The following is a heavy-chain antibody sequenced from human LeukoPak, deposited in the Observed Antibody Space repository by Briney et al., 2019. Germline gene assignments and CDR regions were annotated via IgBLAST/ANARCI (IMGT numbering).Heavy chain of an antibody. V-gene: IGHV3-74*01. J-gene: IGHJ4*02. CDR3: ARGLSGYTSALGY. CDR1: GFTFSSYW. Sequence: GGSLRLSCAVSGFTFSSYWMHWVRQAPGKGLVWFSRINSDGSTTNYADSVKGRFTISRDNAKNTLYLQMNSLRAEDTGLYFCARGLSGYTSALGYWGQGTLVTVSS. CDR2: INSDGSTT. D-gene: IGHD6-13*01.